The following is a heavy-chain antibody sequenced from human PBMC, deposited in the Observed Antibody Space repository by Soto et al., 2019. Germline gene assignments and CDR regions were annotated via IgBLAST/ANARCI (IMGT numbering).Heavy chain of an antibody. D-gene: IGHD3-22*01. CDR3: ATVTPTYYFDSSGYPPHLYGMDV. CDR2: ISGSGGST. J-gene: IGHJ6*02. Sequence: HPGGSLRLSCAASGFTFSSYAMSWVRQAPGKGLEWVSAISGSGGSTYYADSVKGRFTISRDNSKNTLYLQMNSLRAEDTAVYYCATVTPTYYFDSSGYPPHLYGMDVWGQGTTVTVSS. CDR1: GFTFSSYA. V-gene: IGHV3-23*01.